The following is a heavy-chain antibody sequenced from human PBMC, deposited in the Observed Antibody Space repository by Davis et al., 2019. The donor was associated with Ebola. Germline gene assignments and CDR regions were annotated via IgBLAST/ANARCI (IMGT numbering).Heavy chain of an antibody. CDR2: IYYSGST. CDR1: GGSISSGGYY. J-gene: IGHJ5*02. CDR3: ARDRVYSSSSRWFDP. V-gene: IGHV4-31*03. D-gene: IGHD6-6*01. Sequence: PSETLSLTCTVSGGSISSGGYYWSWIRQHPGKGLEWIGYIYYSGSTYYNPSLKSRVTISVDTSKNQFSLKLSSVTAADTAVYYCARDRVYSSSSRWFDPWGQGTLVTVSS.